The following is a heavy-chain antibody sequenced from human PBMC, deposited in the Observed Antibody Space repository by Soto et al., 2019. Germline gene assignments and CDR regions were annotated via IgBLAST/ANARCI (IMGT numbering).Heavy chain of an antibody. CDR1: GGSISSGGYS. V-gene: IGHV4-30-2*01. J-gene: IGHJ6*02. D-gene: IGHD3-9*01. CDR2: IYHSGST. CDR3: SRVAGRPSDILTAKNNPQEGYYYYGMDV. Sequence: PSETLSLTCAVSGGSISSGGYSWNWIRQPPGKGLEWIGYIYHSGSTSYNPSLESRVSISVDKSKNQFSLKLSSVTAADTAVYYCSRVAGRPSDILTAKNNPQEGYYYYGMDVWGQGTTVTVSS.